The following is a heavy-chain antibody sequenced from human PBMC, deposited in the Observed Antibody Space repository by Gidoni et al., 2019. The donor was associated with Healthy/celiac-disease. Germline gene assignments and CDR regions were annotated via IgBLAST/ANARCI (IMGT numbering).Heavy chain of an antibody. J-gene: IGHJ4*02. CDR2: IYHSGSP. CDR3: ARMSGYSYGHIKLPNLHYFDY. CDR1: GGSLSSGGYS. D-gene: IGHD5-18*01. V-gene: IGHV4-30-2*01. Sequence: LQLQASGSGLVNPSQTLSLTCAVSGGSLSSGGYSWRWIRQPPGKGLEWIGYIYHSGSPYYNPSLKSRVTISVDRSKNQFSLKLSSVTAADTAVYYCARMSGYSYGHIKLPNLHYFDYWGQGTLVTVSS.